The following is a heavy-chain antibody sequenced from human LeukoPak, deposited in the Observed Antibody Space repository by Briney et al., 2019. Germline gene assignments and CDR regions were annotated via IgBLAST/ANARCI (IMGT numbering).Heavy chain of an antibody. V-gene: IGHV1-46*01. CDR1: GYTFTSYY. D-gene: IGHD5-18*01. CDR3: ARALGDSYGTA. CDR2: INPSGGST. J-gene: IGHJ4*02. Sequence: GASVKVSCKASGYTFTSYYMHWVRQAPGQGLEWMGIINPSGGSTNYAQKLQGRVTMTTDTSTSTAYMELRSLRSDDTAVYYCARALGDSYGTAWGQGTLVTVSS.